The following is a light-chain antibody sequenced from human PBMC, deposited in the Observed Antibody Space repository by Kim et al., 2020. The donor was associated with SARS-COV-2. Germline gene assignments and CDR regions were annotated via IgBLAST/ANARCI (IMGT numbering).Light chain of an antibody. J-gene: IGLJ3*02. CDR1: SGHSSYV. V-gene: IGLV4-69*01. CDR2: LNSDGSH. Sequence: QPVLTQSPSASASLGASVKLTCTLSSGHSSYVIAWHQQQPDKGPRCLMKLNSDGSHSKGDGIPDRFSGSSSGAERHLTISSLQSEDEADYYCQTWGTGMVFGGGTQLTVL. CDR3: QTWGTGMV.